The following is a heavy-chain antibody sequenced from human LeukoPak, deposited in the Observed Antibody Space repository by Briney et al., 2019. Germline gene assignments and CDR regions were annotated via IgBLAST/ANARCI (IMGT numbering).Heavy chain of an antibody. Sequence: GGPLRLSCAASGFPFTSYAMAWVRPATGQGLEWVSAISGSSNNTYYAASVKGWFTISRDNSKNTLYLQMNSLRGEDTAVYYCAKWGCSGGSCYPFDYWGQGTLVTVSS. V-gene: IGHV3-23*01. CDR3: AKWGCSGGSCYPFDY. D-gene: IGHD2-15*01. J-gene: IGHJ4*02. CDR1: GFPFTSYA. CDR2: ISGSSNNT.